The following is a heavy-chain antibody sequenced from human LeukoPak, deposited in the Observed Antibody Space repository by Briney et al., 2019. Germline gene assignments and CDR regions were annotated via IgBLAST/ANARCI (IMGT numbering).Heavy chain of an antibody. CDR2: IRSKANSYAT. J-gene: IGHJ4*02. V-gene: IGHV3-73*01. D-gene: IGHD5-12*01. Sequence: GGSLRLSCAASGFTFSGSAMHWVRQASGKGLEWVGRIRSKANSYATAYAASVKGRFTISRDDSKNTAYLQMNSLKTEDTAVYYCARVYSGYDFDIYFDYWGQGTLVTVSS. CDR1: GFTFSGSA. CDR3: ARVYSGYDFDIYFDY.